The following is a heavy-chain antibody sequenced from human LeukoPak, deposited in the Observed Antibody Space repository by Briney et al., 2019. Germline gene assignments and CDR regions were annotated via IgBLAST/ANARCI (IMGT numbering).Heavy chain of an antibody. V-gene: IGHV3-23*01. Sequence: PGGSLRLSCAASGFTFSSYAMSWLRQAPGKGLEWVSSITGSYGTTYYADSVKGRFTISRDNSKNTLYLQMNSLRAEDTAIYYCAKGNIAELPAAPYYWGQGTLVTVSS. CDR3: AKGNIAELPAAPYY. D-gene: IGHD2-2*01. CDR2: ITGSYGTT. J-gene: IGHJ4*02. CDR1: GFTFSSYA.